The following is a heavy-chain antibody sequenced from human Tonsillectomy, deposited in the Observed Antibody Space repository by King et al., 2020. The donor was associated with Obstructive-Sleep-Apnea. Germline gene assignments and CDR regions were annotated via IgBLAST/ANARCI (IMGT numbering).Heavy chain of an antibody. CDR2: ISVGGGGT. CDR3: AKGRVAAAGRDYYYGMDV. Sequence: VQLVESGGGLVQPGGSLRLSCAASGFTFSSYAMSWVRQAPGKGLGWVSAISVGGGGTYYADSVKGRFTISRDNSKNTLYLQMNSLRAEDTAVYYCAKGRVAAAGRDYYYGMDVWGQGTTVTVSS. D-gene: IGHD6-13*01. CDR1: GFTFSSYA. V-gene: IGHV3-23*04. J-gene: IGHJ6*02.